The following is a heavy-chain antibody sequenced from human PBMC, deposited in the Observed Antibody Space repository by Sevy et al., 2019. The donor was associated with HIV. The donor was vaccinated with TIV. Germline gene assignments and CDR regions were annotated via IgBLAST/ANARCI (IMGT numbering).Heavy chain of an antibody. D-gene: IGHD3-22*01. CDR2: IKQDESEK. CDR3: AKGNSGSFDY. CDR1: GFSFSTYW. Sequence: GGSLRLSCAASGFSFSTYWMHWVRQAPGKGVEWVANIKQDESEKYYVASVKGRFTISRDNAKNSVYLEMNSLRPEDTAIYYCAKGNSGSFDYWGQGTLVTVSS. J-gene: IGHJ4*02. V-gene: IGHV3-7*01.